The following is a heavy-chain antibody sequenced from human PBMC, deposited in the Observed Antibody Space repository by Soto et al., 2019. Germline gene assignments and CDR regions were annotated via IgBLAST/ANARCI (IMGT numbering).Heavy chain of an antibody. CDR2: IYPVDSDT. J-gene: IGHJ4*01. CDR1: GDNFSDYW. Sequence: ESLKSSYKACGDNFSDYWVAWVRQRTGKGLEWMGIIYPVDSDTRYSPSFRGQVTISADNSINTAYLQLNTLQASDTAMYYCVSHITTVSNVVHGDYWGQGTVVT. D-gene: IGHD2-8*01. V-gene: IGHV5-51*01. CDR3: VSHITTVSNVVHGDY.